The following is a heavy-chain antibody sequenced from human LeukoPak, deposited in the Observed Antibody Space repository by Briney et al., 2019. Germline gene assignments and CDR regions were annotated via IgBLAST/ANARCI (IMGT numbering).Heavy chain of an antibody. CDR3: ARWNVSYDSSGYYVDY. Sequence: SETLSLTCTVSGGSVSSGSYYWSWIRQPPGKGLEWIGYIYYSGSTNYNPSLKSRVTISVDTSKNQFSLKLSSVTAADTAVYYCARWNVSYDSSGYYVDYWGQGTLVTVSS. D-gene: IGHD3-22*01. CDR1: GGSVSSGSYY. CDR2: IYYSGST. J-gene: IGHJ4*02. V-gene: IGHV4-61*01.